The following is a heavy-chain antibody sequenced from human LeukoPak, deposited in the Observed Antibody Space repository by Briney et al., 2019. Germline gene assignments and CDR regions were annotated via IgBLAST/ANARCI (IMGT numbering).Heavy chain of an antibody. J-gene: IGHJ4*02. CDR3: ARDGISGSYLDY. V-gene: IGHV3-7*01. D-gene: IGHD1-26*01. CDR1: GFTFSSYW. Sequence: GGSLRLSCAASGFTFSSYWMSWVRQAPGKGLEWVANIKHDGSEKCYVDSVKGRFTISRDNAKNSLYLQMNSLRAEDTAVYYCARDGISGSYLDYWGQGTLVTVSS. CDR2: IKHDGSEK.